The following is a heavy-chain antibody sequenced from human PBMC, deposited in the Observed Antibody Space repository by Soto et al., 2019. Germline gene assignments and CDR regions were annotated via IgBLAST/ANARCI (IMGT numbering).Heavy chain of an antibody. J-gene: IGHJ4*02. Sequence: QVQLVQSGAEVKKPGASVKVSCKASGYTFTSYDINWVRQATGQGLEWMGWMNPNSGNTGYAQKFQGRVTMTRNTSISTAYMEMSSLRSEDTAVYYCARFDYYDSSGYYSPSMDYWGQGTLVTVSS. V-gene: IGHV1-8*01. D-gene: IGHD3-22*01. CDR2: MNPNSGNT. CDR3: ARFDYYDSSGYYSPSMDY. CDR1: GYTFTSYD.